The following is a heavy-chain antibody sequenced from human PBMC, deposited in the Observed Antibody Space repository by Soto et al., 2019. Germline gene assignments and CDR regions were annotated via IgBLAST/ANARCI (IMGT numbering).Heavy chain of an antibody. Sequence: SETLSLTCSVSGHSTSGYYWSWIRQPPGKGLEWIGYIYYSGSTNYNPSLESRVTISIDTSKNQFSLNLSSVTAADTAVYYCAGFAPNWFXAWGQGTLVTVSS. CDR3: AGFAPNWFXA. J-gene: IGHJ5*02. CDR2: IYYSGST. V-gene: IGHV4-59*01. CDR1: GHSTSGYY.